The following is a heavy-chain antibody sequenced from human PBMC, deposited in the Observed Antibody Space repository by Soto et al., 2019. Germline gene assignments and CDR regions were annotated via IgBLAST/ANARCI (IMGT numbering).Heavy chain of an antibody. J-gene: IGHJ6*03. CDR3: ARSGGWLRLSYYYYYMHV. CDR1: GGSFSGYY. D-gene: IGHD5-12*01. Sequence: PSETLSLTCAVYGGSFSGYYWSWIRQPPGKGPEWIGEINHSGSTNYNPSLKSRVTISVDTSKNQFSLKLSSVTAADTAVYYCARSGGWLRLSYYYYYMHVWGKGTTVTVSS. CDR2: INHSGST. V-gene: IGHV4-34*01.